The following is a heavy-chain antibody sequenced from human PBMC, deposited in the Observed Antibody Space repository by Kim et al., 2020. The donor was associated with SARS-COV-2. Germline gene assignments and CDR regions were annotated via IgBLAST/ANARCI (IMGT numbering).Heavy chain of an antibody. D-gene: IGHD3-9*01. Sequence: GGSLRLSCAASGFTVSSNYMSWVRQAPGKGLEWVSVIYSGGSTYYADSVKGRFTISRDNSKNTLYLQMNSLRAEDTAVYYCARETGSYAGYGMDVWGQGTTVTVSS. CDR3: ARETGSYAGYGMDV. CDR2: IYSGGST. J-gene: IGHJ6*02. CDR1: GFTVSSNY. V-gene: IGHV3-53*01.